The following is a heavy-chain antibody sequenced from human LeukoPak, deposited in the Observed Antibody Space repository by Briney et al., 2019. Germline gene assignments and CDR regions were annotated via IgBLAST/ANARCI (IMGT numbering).Heavy chain of an antibody. V-gene: IGHV4-61*02. CDR1: GGSISSGSYY. CDR2: IYTSGST. CDR3: ARELLWFGEYYFDY. J-gene: IGHJ4*02. D-gene: IGHD3-10*01. Sequence: PSQTLSLTCTVSGGSISSGSYYWSWIRQPAGKGLEWIGRIYTSGSTNYNPSLKSRVTISVDTSKNQFSLKLGSVTAADTAVYYCARELLWFGEYYFDYWGQGTLVTVSS.